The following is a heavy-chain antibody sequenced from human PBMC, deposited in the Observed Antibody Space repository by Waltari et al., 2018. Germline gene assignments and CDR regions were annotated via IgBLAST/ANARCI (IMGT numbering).Heavy chain of an antibody. CDR3: ARVRAVYYDFWSGYYPFDL. J-gene: IGHJ2*01. D-gene: IGHD3-3*01. CDR1: GGSISSYY. Sequence: QVQLQESGPGLVKPSATLSLTCPVSGGSISSYYWSWIRQPPGQGLEWIGYIYYSGSTNYNPSLKSRVTISVDTSKNQFSLKLSSVTAADTAVYYCARVRAVYYDFWSGYYPFDLWGRGTLVTVSS. V-gene: IGHV4-59*01. CDR2: IYYSGST.